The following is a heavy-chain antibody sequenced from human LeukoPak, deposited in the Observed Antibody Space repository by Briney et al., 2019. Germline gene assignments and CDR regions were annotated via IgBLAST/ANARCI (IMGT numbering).Heavy chain of an antibody. CDR1: GGSFEHYF. D-gene: IGHD5-18*01. CDR3: ARHRRSHGAEY. Sequence: SETLSLTCTVSGGSFEHYFWSWIRQPPGKGLEFLGYVYYTGSTDYSPSLKSRLTISADTAKNQFSLKLRSVTAADTAVYYCARHRRSHGAEYWGQGTLVTVSS. J-gene: IGHJ4*02. CDR2: VYYTGST. V-gene: IGHV4-59*01.